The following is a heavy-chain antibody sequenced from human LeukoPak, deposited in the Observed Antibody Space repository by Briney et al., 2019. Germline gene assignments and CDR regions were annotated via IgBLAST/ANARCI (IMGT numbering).Heavy chain of an antibody. Sequence: GESLKISCQGSGFSFSSYWIAWVRQLPGKGLEWMGIIYPGDSDTRYSPSFQGQVTFSADKSISTAYLQWSSLKASDTAIYYCARLFGQQLISTPFDYWGQGTVVTVSS. CDR3: ARLFGQQLISTPFDY. CDR1: GFSFSSYW. J-gene: IGHJ4*02. CDR2: IYPGDSDT. D-gene: IGHD3-10*01. V-gene: IGHV5-51*01.